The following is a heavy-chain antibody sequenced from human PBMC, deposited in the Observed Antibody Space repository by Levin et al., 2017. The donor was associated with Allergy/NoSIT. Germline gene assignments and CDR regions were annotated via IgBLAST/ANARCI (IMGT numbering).Heavy chain of an antibody. D-gene: IGHD3-9*01. V-gene: IGHV4-4*02. CDR3: ATVEGLFCSGVSCSYSFHY. Sequence: SCAVSGGSISTDNWWSWIRQPPGKGLEWIGEIYRSGDTNHNPSLRSRVTMSVDKSKNHFSLNLSSVTAADTAVYYCATVEGLFCSGVSCSYSFHYWGQGALVTVSS. CDR1: GGSISTDNW. J-gene: IGHJ4*02. CDR2: IYRSGDT.